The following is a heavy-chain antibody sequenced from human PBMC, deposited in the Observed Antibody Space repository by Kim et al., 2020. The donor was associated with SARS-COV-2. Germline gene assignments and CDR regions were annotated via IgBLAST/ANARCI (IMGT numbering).Heavy chain of an antibody. CDR1: GFTFDDYA. V-gene: IGHV3-9*01. CDR2: ISWNSGSI. J-gene: IGHJ4*02. CDR3: AKGSYLDY. Sequence: GGSLRLSCAASGFTFDDYAMHWVRQAPGKGLEWVSGISWNSGSIGYADSVKGRFTISRDNAKSSLYLQMNSLRAEDTALYYCAKGSYLDYWGQGTLVTVSS.